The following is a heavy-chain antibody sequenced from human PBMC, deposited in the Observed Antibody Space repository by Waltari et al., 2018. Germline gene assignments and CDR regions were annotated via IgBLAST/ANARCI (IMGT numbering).Heavy chain of an antibody. CDR3: ARDLGIAAAALRFDY. CDR2: ISSISSYI. CDR1: GFTFSSYS. J-gene: IGHJ4*02. Sequence: EVQLVESGGGLVKPGGSLRLSCAASGFTFSSYSMNWVRQAPGKGMGWVSSISSISSYIYYADSWKGRFTISRDNAKNSLYLQMNSLRAEDTAVYYCARDLGIAAAALRFDYWGQGTLVTVSS. D-gene: IGHD6-13*01. V-gene: IGHV3-21*01.